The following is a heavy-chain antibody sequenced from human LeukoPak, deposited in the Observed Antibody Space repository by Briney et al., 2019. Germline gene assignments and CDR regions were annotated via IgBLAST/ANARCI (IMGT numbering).Heavy chain of an antibody. D-gene: IGHD2-15*01. CDR3: AKEEGFIRSLDY. J-gene: IGHJ4*02. V-gene: IGHV3-30*18. Sequence: PGRSLRLSCAASGFTFSSYGMHWVRQAPGKGLEWVAVISYDGSNKYYADSVKGRFTISSDNSKNTLYLQMNSLRAEDTAVYYCAKEEGFIRSLDYWGQGTLVTVSS. CDR1: GFTFSSYG. CDR2: ISYDGSNK.